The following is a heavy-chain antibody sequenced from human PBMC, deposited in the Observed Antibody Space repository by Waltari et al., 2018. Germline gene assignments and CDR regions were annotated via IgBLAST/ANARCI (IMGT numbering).Heavy chain of an antibody. CDR1: GGTFSSYA. J-gene: IGHJ1*01. CDR2: IKQDGSEK. V-gene: IGHV3-7*01. CDR3: ARADLYGSGSYYPIEYFQH. Sequence: VQLVQSGAEVKKPGSSVKVSCKASGGTFSSYAISWVRQAPGKWLEWVANIKQDGSEKYYVDSVKGRFTISRDNAKNSLYLQMNSLRAEDTAVYYCARADLYGSGSYYPIEYFQHWGQGTLVTVSS. D-gene: IGHD3-10*01.